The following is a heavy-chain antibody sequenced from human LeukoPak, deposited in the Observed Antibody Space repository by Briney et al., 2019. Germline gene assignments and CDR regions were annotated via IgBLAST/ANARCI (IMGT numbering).Heavy chain of an antibody. CDR2: IKKEGSEK. Sequence: GGYLRLSCAASGFTFSSYWMSWVSQAGGKGVEWVANIKKEGSEKYSGDSVKGRFTISRDSGKDSVYMQMKSLTADDTAVYYCARVMSASVWRSYVSYYYYFYMDIWGKGTTVTVSS. D-gene: IGHD3-16*01. J-gene: IGHJ6*03. CDR1: GFTFSSYW. CDR3: ARVMSASVWRSYVSYYYYFYMDI. V-gene: IGHV3-7*01.